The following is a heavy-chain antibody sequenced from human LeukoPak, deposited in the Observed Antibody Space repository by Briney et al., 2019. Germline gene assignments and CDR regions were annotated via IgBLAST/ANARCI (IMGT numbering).Heavy chain of an antibody. CDR1: GFTFSSYA. CDR3: AKLILGLWGSNSWHFDH. J-gene: IGHJ5*02. CDR2: ISGSGGST. V-gene: IGHV3-23*01. Sequence: GGSLRFSCAASGFTFSSYAMSWVRQAPGKGLEWVSAISGSGGSTYYADSVKGRFTISRDNSKNTLYLQMNSLRAEDTAVYYCAKLILGLWGSNSWHFDHWGQGTVVTVSS. D-gene: IGHD6-13*01.